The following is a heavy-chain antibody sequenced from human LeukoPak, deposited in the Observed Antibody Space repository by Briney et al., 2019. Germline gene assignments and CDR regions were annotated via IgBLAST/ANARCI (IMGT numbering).Heavy chain of an antibody. CDR1: GGSISSSSYY. V-gene: IGHV4-39*07. CDR2: IYYSGGT. J-gene: IGHJ4*02. D-gene: IGHD3-10*01. Sequence: SETLSLTCTVSGGSISSSSYYWGWIRQPPGKGLEWIGSIYYSGGTYYNPSLKSRVTISVDTSKNQFSLKLSSVTAADTAVYYCARDSSIDYGSGFVYDYWGQGTLVTVSS. CDR3: ARDSSIDYGSGFVYDY.